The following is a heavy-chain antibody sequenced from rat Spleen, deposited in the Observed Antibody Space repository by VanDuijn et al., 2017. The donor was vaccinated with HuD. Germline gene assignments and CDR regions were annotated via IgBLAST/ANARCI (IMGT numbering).Heavy chain of an antibody. CDR1: GFSLTSYN. Sequence: QVQLKESGPGLVQPSQTLSLTCTVSGFSLTSYNVHWVRQPLGKGLEWMGIIWTGGSTDYNSALKSRLSISRDTSKSQVFLKMNSLQTEDTAIYYCTRAPGKGYVMDAWGQGTAVTVSS. D-gene: IGHD5-1*01. CDR3: TRAPGKGYVMDA. V-gene: IGHV2-30*01. CDR2: IWTGGST. J-gene: IGHJ4*01.